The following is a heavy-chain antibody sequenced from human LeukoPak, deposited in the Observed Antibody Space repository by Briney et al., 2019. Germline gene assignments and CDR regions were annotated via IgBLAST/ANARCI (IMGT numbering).Heavy chain of an antibody. CDR1: GFTFSSYA. J-gene: IGHJ2*01. CDR3: ARMYYDILTGYSPYWYFDL. V-gene: IGHV3-23*01. Sequence: GGSLRLSCAASGFTFSSYAMSWVRQAPGKGLEWVSAISGSGGSTYYADSVKGRLTISRDNAKNSLYLQMNSLRAEDTAVYYCARMYYDILTGYSPYWYFDLWGRGTLVTVSS. CDR2: ISGSGGST. D-gene: IGHD3-9*01.